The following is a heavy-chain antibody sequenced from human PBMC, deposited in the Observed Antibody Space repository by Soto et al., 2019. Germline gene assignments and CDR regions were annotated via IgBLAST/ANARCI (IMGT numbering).Heavy chain of an antibody. Sequence: QVQLVESGGGVVQPGRSLRLSCTASGFTFSSYAMHWVRQAPGKGLEWVAVISYDASNKYYAASVKGRFTISRDNSKNTLYLQMNSLRAEDTAVYYCARGYSSSSAAFGYWGQGTLVTVSS. CDR1: GFTFSSYA. J-gene: IGHJ4*02. V-gene: IGHV3-30-3*01. D-gene: IGHD6-13*01. CDR3: ARGYSSSSAAFGY. CDR2: ISYDASNK.